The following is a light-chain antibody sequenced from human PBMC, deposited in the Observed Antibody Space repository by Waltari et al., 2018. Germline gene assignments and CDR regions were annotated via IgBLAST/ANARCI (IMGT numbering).Light chain of an antibody. CDR1: SGHSSNI. CDR2: INSDGSH. Sequence: QLVLTQSPSASASLGASVKLTCTLDSGHSSNIVAWLQQQPEKGPRDLMKINSDGSHSKGDEIPDRFSGSSSGAERCLTISSVQSEDEADYYCQTGGHGTWVFGGGTKLTVL. CDR3: QTGGHGTWV. J-gene: IGLJ3*02. V-gene: IGLV4-69*01.